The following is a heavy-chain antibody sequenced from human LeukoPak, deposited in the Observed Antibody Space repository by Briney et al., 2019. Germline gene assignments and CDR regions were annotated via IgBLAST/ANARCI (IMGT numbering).Heavy chain of an antibody. J-gene: IGHJ5*02. CDR1: GYSFTSYW. V-gene: IGHV5-51*01. CDR3: ARLMVTGTERWFDP. CDR2: IYPGDSDT. Sequence: GESLQISCKGSGYSFTSYWIGWVRQMPGKGLEWMGIIYPGDSDTRYSPSFQGQVTISADKSISTAYLQWSSLRASDTAMFYCARLMVTGTERWFDPWGQGTLVTVSS. D-gene: IGHD5-18*01.